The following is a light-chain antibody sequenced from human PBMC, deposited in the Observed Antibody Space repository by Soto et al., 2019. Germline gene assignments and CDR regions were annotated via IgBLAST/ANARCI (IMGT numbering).Light chain of an antibody. Sequence: EIVMTQSPATLSVCPGERATLSCRASQSVGNNLAWHQQQPGQAPSLLIYGASTMATGIPARFSGSGSGTEFTLTISSLQSEDFAVYYCQQYNDWPPLTFVGGTKVDIK. J-gene: IGKJ4*01. CDR1: QSVGNN. CDR3: QQYNDWPPLT. CDR2: GAS. V-gene: IGKV3-15*01.